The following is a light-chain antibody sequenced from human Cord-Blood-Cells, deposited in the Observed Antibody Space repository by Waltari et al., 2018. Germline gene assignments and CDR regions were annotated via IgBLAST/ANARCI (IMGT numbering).Light chain of an antibody. J-gene: IGLJ2*01. CDR3: QSYDSSLSGPVV. Sequence: HSVLTHPPSVPGAPGQRVTISCPGSSSNIGAGYAVHWYQQLPGTAPKLLIYGNSIRPSGVPDRFSGSKSGTSASLAITGLQAEDEADYYCQSYDSSLSGPVVFGGGTKLTVL. V-gene: IGLV1-40*01. CDR2: GNS. CDR1: SSNIGAGYA.